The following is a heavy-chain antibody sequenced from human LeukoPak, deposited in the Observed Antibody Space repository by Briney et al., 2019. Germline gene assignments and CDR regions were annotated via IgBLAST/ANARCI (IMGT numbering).Heavy chain of an antibody. CDR1: GFTFSNAW. CDR3: TTAYSSSWYVFDI. Sequence: GGSLRLSCAASGFTFSNAWMSWVRQAPGKGLEWVGRIKSKTDGGTTDYAAPVKGRFTISRDDSKNTLYLQMNSLKTEDTAVYYCTTAYSSSWYVFDIWGQGTMVTVSS. CDR2: IKSKTDGGTT. J-gene: IGHJ3*02. D-gene: IGHD6-13*01. V-gene: IGHV3-15*01.